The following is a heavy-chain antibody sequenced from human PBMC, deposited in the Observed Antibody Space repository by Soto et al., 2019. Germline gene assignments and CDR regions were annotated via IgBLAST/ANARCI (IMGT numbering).Heavy chain of an antibody. V-gene: IGHV3-23*01. Sequence: EVQLLESGGGLVQPGGSLRLSCAASGFTFSSYAMSWVRQAPGKGLEWVSAISGSGGSTYYADSVKGRFTISRDNSKNTLYLQMNSLRAEDTAVYYCAKDRVGRFLEWLLTPNWFDPWGQRTLVTVSS. J-gene: IGHJ5*02. CDR3: AKDRVGRFLEWLLTPNWFDP. D-gene: IGHD3-3*01. CDR1: GFTFSSYA. CDR2: ISGSGGST.